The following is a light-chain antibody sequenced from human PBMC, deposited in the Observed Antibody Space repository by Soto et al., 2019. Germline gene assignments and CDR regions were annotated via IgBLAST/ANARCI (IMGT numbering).Light chain of an antibody. CDR3: QQRSNWPRT. V-gene: IGKV3-11*01. CDR2: DAS. Sequence: EIVLTQSPATLSVSPGERATLSCRASQSVSSYLAWYQQKPGQAPRLLIYDASNRATGIPARFSGSGSGTDFTLTISSLEPADFAVYYCQQRSNWPRTFGQGTKVEIK. J-gene: IGKJ1*01. CDR1: QSVSSY.